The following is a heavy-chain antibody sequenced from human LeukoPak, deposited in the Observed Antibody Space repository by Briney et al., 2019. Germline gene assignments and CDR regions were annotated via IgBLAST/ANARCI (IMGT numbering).Heavy chain of an antibody. V-gene: IGHV4-4*07. J-gene: IGHJ4*02. CDR2: IYTSGST. D-gene: IGHD3-3*01. CDR1: GGSISSYY. Sequence: SETLSLTCTVSGGSISSYYWSWIRQPAGKGLEWIGRIYTSGSTNYNPSLKSRVTMSVDTSKNQFSLKPSSVTAADTAVYYCARDRYDFWSGYWFDYWGQGTLVTVSS. CDR3: ARDRYDFWSGYWFDY.